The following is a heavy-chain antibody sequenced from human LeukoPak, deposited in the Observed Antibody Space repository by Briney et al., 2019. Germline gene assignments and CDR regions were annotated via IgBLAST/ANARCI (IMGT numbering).Heavy chain of an antibody. J-gene: IGHJ4*02. CDR3: ARDDRASLGY. Sequence: SQTLSLTCIVSGGSINTGDYYCSWIRQPAGKGLEWIGRIYTTGSTNYNPSLESRVTMSVDTSKHQFSLKLSSVTAADTAVYFCARDDRASLGYWGQGTLVTVSS. CDR2: IYTTGST. CDR1: GGSINTGDYY. V-gene: IGHV4-61*02.